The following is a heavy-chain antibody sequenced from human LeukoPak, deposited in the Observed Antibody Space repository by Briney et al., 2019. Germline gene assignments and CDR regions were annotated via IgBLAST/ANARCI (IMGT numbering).Heavy chain of an antibody. Sequence: GGSLRLSCAASGFTFDGYAMHWVRQAPGKGLEWVSGISWNSGSIGYADSVKGRFTISRDNAKNSLYLQMNSLRAEDTALYYCEKDPEKKQQLVPHAFDIWGQGTMVTVSS. CDR1: GFTFDGYA. CDR2: ISWNSGSI. J-gene: IGHJ3*02. D-gene: IGHD6-13*01. V-gene: IGHV3-9*01. CDR3: EKDPEKKQQLVPHAFDI.